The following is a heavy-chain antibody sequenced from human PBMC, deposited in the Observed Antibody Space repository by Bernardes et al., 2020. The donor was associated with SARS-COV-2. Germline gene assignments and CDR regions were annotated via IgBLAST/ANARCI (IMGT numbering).Heavy chain of an antibody. J-gene: IGHJ5*02. CDR3: AHRRPSTWEGDWFDP. CDR2: IYSDDDT. CDR1: GFSLSTSGLS. D-gene: IGHD6-13*01. Sequence: SGPTLVKPTQTLTLTCTFSGFSLSTSGLSVGWIRQPPGKALEWPALIYSDDDTRYSPSLKGRLTITKDTSKNQVVLTMSNMEPVDTGTYYCAHRRPSTWEGDWFDPWGQGTLVTVSS. V-gene: IGHV2-5*02.